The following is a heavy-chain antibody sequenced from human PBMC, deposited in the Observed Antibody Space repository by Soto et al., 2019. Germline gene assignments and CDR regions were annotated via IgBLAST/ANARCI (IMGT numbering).Heavy chain of an antibody. Sequence: PSETLSLTCAVYGGSFSDYSWTWIRQPPGKGLEWIGEINHSGSTYYNPSLKSRVTISVDTSKNQFSLKLSSVTAADTAVYYCAREGITMVRGVIQDNWFDPWGKGTLVTVAS. J-gene: IGHJ5*02. V-gene: IGHV4-34*01. CDR3: AREGITMVRGVIQDNWFDP. D-gene: IGHD3-10*01. CDR1: GGSFSDYS. CDR2: INHSGST.